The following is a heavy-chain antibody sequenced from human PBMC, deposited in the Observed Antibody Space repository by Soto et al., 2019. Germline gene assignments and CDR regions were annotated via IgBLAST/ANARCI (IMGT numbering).Heavy chain of an antibody. Sequence: PPEALPHTYAVYIGLLSRCCWILFRQPLGKRLEWIGEINHNERTNENPSLKSRVSISVDTSKNQFSLKLRSLTAADTAVYYCARGVSVRLAVQEDAPDKYYFDYWGQGPLVTGS. CDR1: IGLLSRCC. CDR2: INHNERT. CDR3: ARGVSVRLAVQEDAPDKYYFDY. V-gene: IGHV4-34*01. D-gene: IGHD1-26*01. J-gene: IGHJ4*02.